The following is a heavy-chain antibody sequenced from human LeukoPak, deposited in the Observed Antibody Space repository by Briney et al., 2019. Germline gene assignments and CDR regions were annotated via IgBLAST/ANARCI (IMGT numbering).Heavy chain of an antibody. CDR3: ASRRSSYYYYMDA. Sequence: SETLSLTCAVYGGSFSGYYWSWIRQPPGKGLEWIGEINHSGSTNYNPSLKSRVTISVDTSKNQFSLKLSSVTAADTAVYYCASRRSSYYYYMDAWGKGTTATVSS. V-gene: IGHV4-34*01. D-gene: IGHD6-13*01. J-gene: IGHJ6*03. CDR1: GGSFSGYY. CDR2: INHSGST.